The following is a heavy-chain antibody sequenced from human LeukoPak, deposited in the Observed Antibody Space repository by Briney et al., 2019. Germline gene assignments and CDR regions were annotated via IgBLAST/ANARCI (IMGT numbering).Heavy chain of an antibody. CDR2: IADST. J-gene: IGHJ4*02. V-gene: IGHV3-23*01. CDR1: GFTFRSYE. CDR3: AKDLFGPYDY. Sequence: GGSLRLSCAASGFTFRSYEMNWVRQAPGKGLEWVSAIADSTYYADSVRGRFTISRDNSKNTLYLQMSSLRAEDTAVYYCAKDLFGPYDYWGQGTLVTVSS. D-gene: IGHD3/OR15-3a*01.